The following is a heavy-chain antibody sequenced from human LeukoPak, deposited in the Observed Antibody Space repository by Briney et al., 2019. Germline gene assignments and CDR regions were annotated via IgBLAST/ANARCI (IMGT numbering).Heavy chain of an antibody. CDR3: AREESRAMRWLSYFDY. J-gene: IGHJ4*02. CDR2: IYYSGST. Sequence: PSETLSLTCAVSGGSISSGGYSWSWIRQPPGKGLEWIGYIYYSGSTYYNPSLKSRVTISVDTSKNQFSLKLSSVTAADTAVYYCAREESRAMRWLSYFDYWGQGTLVTVSS. V-gene: IGHV4-30-4*07. CDR1: GGSISSGGYS. D-gene: IGHD3-22*01.